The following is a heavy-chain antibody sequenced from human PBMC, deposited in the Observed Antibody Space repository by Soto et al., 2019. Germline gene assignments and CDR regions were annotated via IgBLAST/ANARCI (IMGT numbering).Heavy chain of an antibody. D-gene: IGHD1-26*01. CDR2: ISSSGSTI. CDR1: GFTFSSYE. J-gene: IGHJ4*02. Sequence: EVRLVESGGGLVQPGGSLRLSCAASGFTFSSYEMNWVRQAPGKGLEWVSYISSSGSTIYYADSVKGRFTISRDNAKNSLYLQMNSLRAEDTAVYYCARSHSGSRGGVEAVDYWGQGTLVTVSS. CDR3: ARSHSGSRGGVEAVDY. V-gene: IGHV3-48*03.